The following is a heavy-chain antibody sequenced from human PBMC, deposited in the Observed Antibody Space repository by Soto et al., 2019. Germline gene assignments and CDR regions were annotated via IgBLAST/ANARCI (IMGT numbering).Heavy chain of an antibody. D-gene: IGHD3-16*01. Sequence: EVQLVESGGGLVQPGGSLRLTCAASGFTLSGYWMSWVRQAPGKGLEWVANVKQDGSNKYYVDSVKGRFTISRDNAKNLLYLQMNSRRVEDTAVYYCARGGGNFDQWGQGTLVTVSS. CDR1: GFTLSGYW. J-gene: IGHJ4*02. V-gene: IGHV3-7*04. CDR3: ARGGGNFDQ. CDR2: VKQDGSNK.